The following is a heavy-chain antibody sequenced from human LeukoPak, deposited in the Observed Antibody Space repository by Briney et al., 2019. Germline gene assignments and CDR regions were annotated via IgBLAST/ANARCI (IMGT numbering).Heavy chain of an antibody. CDR3: ARVDGSGSYYNIDWYFDL. V-gene: IGHV4-4*07. J-gene: IGHJ2*01. Sequence: PSETPSLTCTVSGGSISSYYWSWIRQPAGKGLEWIGRIYTSGSTNYNPSLKSRVTMSVDTSKNQFSLKLSSVTAADTAVYYCARVDGSGSYYNIDWYFDLWGRGTLVTVSS. CDR2: IYTSGST. CDR1: GGSISSYY. D-gene: IGHD3-10*01.